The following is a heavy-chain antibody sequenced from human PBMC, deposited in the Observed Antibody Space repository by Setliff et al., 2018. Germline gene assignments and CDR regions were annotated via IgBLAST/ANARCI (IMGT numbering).Heavy chain of an antibody. D-gene: IGHD3-3*01. V-gene: IGHV3-72*01. CDR1: GFSFSDHS. CDR3: GRDVFDFRTGQGGP. CDR2: TRNKVSSYIT. J-gene: IGHJ5*02. Sequence: GGSLRLSCATSGFSFSDHSMDWVRQAPGKGLEWVGRTRNKVSSYITEYAASVKGRFTIFRDNAKNSLSLQMNDLRVEDTSVYYCGRDVFDFRTGQGGPWGQGTRVTVSS.